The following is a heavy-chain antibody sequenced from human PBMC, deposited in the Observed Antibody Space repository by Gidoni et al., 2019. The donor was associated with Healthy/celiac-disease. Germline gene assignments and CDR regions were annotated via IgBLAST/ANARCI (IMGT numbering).Heavy chain of an antibody. CDR1: GFTFSSYA. J-gene: IGHJ4*02. Sequence: EVQLLESGGGLVQPGGSLRRSCAAPGFTFSSYAMSWVRQAPGKGLEWVSAISGSGGSTYYADSVKGRFTISRDNSKNTLYLQMNSLRAEDTAVYYCAKVRHHTIFGAFDYWGQGTLVTVSS. CDR3: AKVRHHTIFGAFDY. V-gene: IGHV3-23*01. CDR2: ISGSGGST. D-gene: IGHD3-3*01.